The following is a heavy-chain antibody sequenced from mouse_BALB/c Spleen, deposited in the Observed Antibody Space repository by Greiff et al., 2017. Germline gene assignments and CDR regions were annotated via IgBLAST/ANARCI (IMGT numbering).Heavy chain of an antibody. Sequence: VKLVESGPGLVAPSQSLSITCTVSGFSLTSYGVHWVRQPPGKGLEWLGVIWAGGSTNYNSALMSRLSISKDNSKSQVFLKMNSLQTDDTAMYYCAREGPPFSNWDGGFAYWGQGTLVTVSA. J-gene: IGHJ3*01. V-gene: IGHV2-9*02. CDR3: AREGPPFSNWDGGFAY. CDR2: IWAGGST. D-gene: IGHD4-1*01. CDR1: GFSLTSYG.